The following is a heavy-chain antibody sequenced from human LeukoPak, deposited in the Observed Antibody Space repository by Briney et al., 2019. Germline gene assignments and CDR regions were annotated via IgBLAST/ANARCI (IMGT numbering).Heavy chain of an antibody. J-gene: IGHJ6*04. Sequence: GGSLRLSCAASGFNFRGYAMTWVRQAPGKGLEWVSVISTNGVTTYYAESVKGRFTISRDNSQNMLFLQMNSLRAEDTAVYYCAKDQRFFNVWGKGTTVTVSS. V-gene: IGHV3-23*01. CDR3: AKDQRFFNV. CDR2: ISTNGVTT. D-gene: IGHD3-3*01. CDR1: GFNFRGYA.